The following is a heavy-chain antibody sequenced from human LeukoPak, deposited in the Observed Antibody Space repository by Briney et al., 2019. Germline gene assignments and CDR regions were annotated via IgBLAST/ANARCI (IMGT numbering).Heavy chain of an antibody. V-gene: IGHV4-4*07. CDR1: GGSISSYF. J-gene: IGHJ4*02. Sequence: SETLSLTCTVSGGSISSYFGSWIRQPAGKGLEWIGRIYTTGSTNYNPSLKSRVTMSVDTSKNQLSLKLSSVTAADTAVYYCARETSYGDYDKWGQGTLVTVSS. D-gene: IGHD4-17*01. CDR3: ARETSYGDYDK. CDR2: IYTTGST.